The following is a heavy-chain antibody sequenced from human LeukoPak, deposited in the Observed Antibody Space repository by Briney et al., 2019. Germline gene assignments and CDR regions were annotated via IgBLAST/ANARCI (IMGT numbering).Heavy chain of an antibody. CDR3: ARDSSVVSYFDY. Sequence: SETLSLTCTVSVGSISSYYWSWIRQPPGKGLEWIGYIYYSGGTNYNPSLQSRVTIPVDTSKNQLSLQLTSVTAADTAVYYCARDSSVVSYFDYWGQGTLVTVSS. CDR1: VGSISSYY. CDR2: IYYSGGT. J-gene: IGHJ4*02. V-gene: IGHV4-59*01. D-gene: IGHD4-23*01.